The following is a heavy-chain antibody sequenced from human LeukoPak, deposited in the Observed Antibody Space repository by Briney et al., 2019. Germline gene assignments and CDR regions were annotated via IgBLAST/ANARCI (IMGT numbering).Heavy chain of an antibody. Sequence: GGSLRLSCAASGFTFSSYEMNWVRQAPGKGLEWVSYISSSGSTIYYADSVKGRFTISRDNSKNTLYLQMNSLRAEDTAVYYCAGRAVAGFDYWGQGTLVTVSS. D-gene: IGHD6-19*01. V-gene: IGHV3-48*03. CDR1: GFTFSSYE. CDR2: ISSSGSTI. CDR3: AGRAVAGFDY. J-gene: IGHJ4*02.